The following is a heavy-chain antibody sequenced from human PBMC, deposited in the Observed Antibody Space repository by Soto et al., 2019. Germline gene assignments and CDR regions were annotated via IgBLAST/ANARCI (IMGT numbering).Heavy chain of an antibody. J-gene: IGHJ6*02. D-gene: IGHD3-16*01. CDR2: IDPSDSYT. CDR3: EIGGYYYYYGMDV. CDR1: GYSFTSYW. V-gene: IGHV5-10-1*01. Sequence: GESLKISCKGSGYSFTSYWISWVRQMPGKGLEWMGRIDPSDSYTNYSPSFQGHVTISADKSISTAYLQWSSLKASDTAMYYCEIGGYYYYYGMDVWGQGTTVTVS.